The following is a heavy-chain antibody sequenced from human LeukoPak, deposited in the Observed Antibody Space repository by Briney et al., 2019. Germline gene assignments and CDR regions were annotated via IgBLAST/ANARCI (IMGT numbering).Heavy chain of an antibody. CDR2: ISSPGNTI. Sequence: QAGGSLRLSCAASGFTFSSYSMNWVRQAPGKGLEWVSYISSPGNTIYYADSVKGRFTISRDNSKNSLYLQMNSLRAEDTAVYYCARDSRSRIEYSMDVWGKGTTVTISS. CDR1: GFTFSSYS. V-gene: IGHV3-48*04. D-gene: IGHD1-26*01. CDR3: ARDSRSRIEYSMDV. J-gene: IGHJ6*03.